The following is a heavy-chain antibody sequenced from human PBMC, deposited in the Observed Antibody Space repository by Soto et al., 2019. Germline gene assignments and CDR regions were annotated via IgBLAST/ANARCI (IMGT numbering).Heavy chain of an antibody. CDR3: ARESGSGWHDLDY. J-gene: IGHJ4*02. D-gene: IGHD6-19*01. V-gene: IGHV4-59*12. Sequence: ETLSLTCTVSGGSISSYNWIFIRQPPGKGLEWIGYIHNSGNTYYNPSLKSRVTISVDSSKNQLSLQLSSATAADTAVYYCARESGSGWHDLDYWGQGTLVTVS. CDR1: GGSISSYN. CDR2: IHNSGNT.